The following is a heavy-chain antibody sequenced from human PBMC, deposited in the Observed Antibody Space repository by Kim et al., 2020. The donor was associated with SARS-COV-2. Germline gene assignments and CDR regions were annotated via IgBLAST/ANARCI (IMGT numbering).Heavy chain of an antibody. Sequence: WGSLRLSCAASGFTVSSNYMSWVRQAPGKGLEWVSVIYSGGSTYYADSVKGRFTISRDNSKNTLYLQMNSLRAEDTAVYYCARDLRHYGNYFFDYWGQGTLVTVSS. CDR2: IYSGGST. D-gene: IGHD3-10*01. CDR3: ARDLRHYGNYFFDY. CDR1: GFTVSSNY. V-gene: IGHV3-66*01. J-gene: IGHJ4*02.